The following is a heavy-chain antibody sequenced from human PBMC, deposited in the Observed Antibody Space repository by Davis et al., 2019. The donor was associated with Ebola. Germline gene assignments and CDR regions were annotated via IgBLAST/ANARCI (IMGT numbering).Heavy chain of an antibody. D-gene: IGHD6-13*01. Sequence: ASVKVSCKASGYTFTSYGISWVRQAPGQGLEWMGWISAYNGNTNYAQRLQGRVTMTTDTSTSTAYMELRSLRSDDTAVYYCARGSLEQQLVRYYYYGMDVWGQGTTVTVSS. V-gene: IGHV1-18*01. CDR1: GYTFTSYG. J-gene: IGHJ6*02. CDR3: ARGSLEQQLVRYYYYGMDV. CDR2: ISAYNGNT.